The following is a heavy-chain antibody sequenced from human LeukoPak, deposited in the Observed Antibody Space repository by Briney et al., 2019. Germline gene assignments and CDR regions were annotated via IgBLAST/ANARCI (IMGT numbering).Heavy chain of an antibody. CDR2: IYYSGST. V-gene: IGHV4-59*01. CDR3: ARDGVLGGLFVWDY. J-gene: IGHJ4*02. D-gene: IGHD3-16*01. CDR1: GGSPTRYY. Sequence: PSETLSLTCPVSGGSPTRYYWSWIRQPPGKGLEWIGYIYYSGSTNYNPTLKSRVTISVDTSKNKFSLKLSSVTAPDTAGYYCARDGVLGGLFVWDYWGQGTLVTVSS.